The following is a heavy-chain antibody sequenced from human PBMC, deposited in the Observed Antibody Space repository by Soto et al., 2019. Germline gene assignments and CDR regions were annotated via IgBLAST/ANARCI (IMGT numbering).Heavy chain of an antibody. CDR3: ARVLLTGYYEGRDYYGMDV. CDR2: ITIYNGNT. V-gene: IGHV1-18*01. Sequence: QVQLVQSGGEVKKPGASVKVSCKASGYTFTSYGIGWVRQAPGQGLEWMGWITIYNGNTNYAQILQGRVTMTTDTSTSTAYMELRSLRSDDTAVYYCARVLLTGYYEGRDYYGMDVWGQGTTVTVSS. CDR1: GYTFTSYG. D-gene: IGHD3-9*01. J-gene: IGHJ6*02.